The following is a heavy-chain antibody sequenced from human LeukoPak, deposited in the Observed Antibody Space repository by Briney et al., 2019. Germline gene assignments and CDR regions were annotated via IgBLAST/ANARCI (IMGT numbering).Heavy chain of an antibody. Sequence: GGSLRLSCAASGFSFTSYSMNWVRQAPGKGLEWVAFISQSSSTKYFADSVKGRFSISRDTAKNTLYLQMNSLRAEDTAVYYCARGYLADYSGSWIDETIFDQWGQGTLVTVSS. V-gene: IGHV3-48*01. CDR2: ISQSSSTK. J-gene: IGHJ4*02. CDR1: GFSFTSYS. CDR3: ARGYLADYSGSWIDETIFDQ. D-gene: IGHD6-13*01.